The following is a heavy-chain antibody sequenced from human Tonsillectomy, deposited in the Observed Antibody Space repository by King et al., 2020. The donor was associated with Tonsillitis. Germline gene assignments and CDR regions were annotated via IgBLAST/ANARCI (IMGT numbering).Heavy chain of an antibody. J-gene: IGHJ3*02. CDR3: ARDTREVEWLFGVDPFDI. D-gene: IGHD3-3*01. V-gene: IGHV3-21*01. CDR1: GFPFSTYS. CDR2: MSSGSSFI. Sequence: VQLVESGGGLVKPGGSLRLSCAASGFPFSTYSMNWVRQAPGKGLQWVSSMSSGSSFIFYADSVRGRFTISRDNAKTSLHLQMNSLRAEDTAIYYCARDTREVEWLFGVDPFDIWGQGTMVTVSS.